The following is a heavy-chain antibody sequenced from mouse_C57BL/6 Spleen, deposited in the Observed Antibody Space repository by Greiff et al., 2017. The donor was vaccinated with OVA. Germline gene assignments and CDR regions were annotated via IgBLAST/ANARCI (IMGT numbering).Heavy chain of an antibody. J-gene: IGHJ2*01. CDR2: INPNNGGT. Sequence: VQLQQSGPELVKPGASVKISCKASGYTFTDYYMNWVKQSHGKSLEWIGDINPNNGGTSYNQKFKGKATLTVDKSSSTAYMELRSLTSEDSAVYYCARFGTAQAFDYWGQGTTLTVSS. CDR1: GYTFTDYY. CDR3: ARFGTAQAFDY. V-gene: IGHV1-26*01. D-gene: IGHD3-2*02.